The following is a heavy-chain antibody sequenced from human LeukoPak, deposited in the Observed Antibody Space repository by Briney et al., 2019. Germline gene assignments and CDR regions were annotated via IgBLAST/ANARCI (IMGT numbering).Heavy chain of an antibody. J-gene: IGHJ6*02. CDR1: GGTFSSYG. Sequence: ASVKVSCKASGGTFSSYGISWVRQAPGQGLEWMGRIIPILGITSHAQQFQGRVTMTADKSTSTAYMELSSLRSEDTAVYYCARDLGYNWNSDDMDVWGQGTTVTVSS. D-gene: IGHD1-7*01. V-gene: IGHV1-69*04. CDR2: IIPILGIT. CDR3: ARDLGYNWNSDDMDV.